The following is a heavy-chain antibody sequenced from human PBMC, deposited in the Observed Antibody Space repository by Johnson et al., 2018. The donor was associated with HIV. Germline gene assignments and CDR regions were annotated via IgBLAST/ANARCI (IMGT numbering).Heavy chain of an antibody. CDR2: IKQDGSEK. CDR1: GFTLGSHE. CDR3: ARRSGYAFDI. Sequence: VQLVESGGGLVQPGGSLRLSCAAIGFTLGSHEMNWVRQAPGKGLEWVANIKQDGSEKYYVDSVKGRFTISRDNAKNTLYLQMNSLRVEDTAVYYCARRSGYAFDIWGQGTMVTVSS. D-gene: IGHD5-24*01. V-gene: IGHV3-7*03. J-gene: IGHJ3*02.